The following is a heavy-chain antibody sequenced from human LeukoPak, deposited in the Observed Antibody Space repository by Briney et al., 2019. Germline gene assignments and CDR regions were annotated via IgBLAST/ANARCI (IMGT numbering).Heavy chain of an antibody. Sequence: GGSLRLSCAASGFTVSSNYMSWVRQAPGKGLEWVSIIYSGGDTYYADSVKGRFTISRDNSKNTLYLQMNSLRAEDTAVYYCASWSPHIAVVGTLYYWGQGTLVTVSS. D-gene: IGHD6-19*01. J-gene: IGHJ4*02. V-gene: IGHV3-66*01. CDR1: GFTVSSNY. CDR2: IYSGGDT. CDR3: ASWSPHIAVVGTLYY.